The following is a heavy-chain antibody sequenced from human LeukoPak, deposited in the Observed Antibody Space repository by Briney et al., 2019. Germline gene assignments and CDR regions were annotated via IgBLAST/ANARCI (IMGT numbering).Heavy chain of an antibody. J-gene: IGHJ4*02. CDR2: ISSSSSTI. Sequence: TGGSLRLSCAASGFTFSSYSMNWVRQAPGKGLEWVSYISSSSSTIYYADSVKGRFTISRDNAKNSLYLQMNSLRAEDTAVYYCASSSRPYYFDYWGQGTLVTVSS. CDR1: GFTFSSYS. D-gene: IGHD6-13*01. V-gene: IGHV3-48*01. CDR3: ASSSRPYYFDY.